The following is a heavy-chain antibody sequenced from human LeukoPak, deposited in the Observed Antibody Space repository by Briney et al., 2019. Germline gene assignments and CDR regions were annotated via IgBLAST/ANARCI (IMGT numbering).Heavy chain of an antibody. CDR1: GGSISSSSYY. V-gene: IGHV4-39*07. CDR3: ARVNKIWEYFDY. CDR2: IYYSGST. J-gene: IGHJ4*02. Sequence: PSETLSLICTVSGGSISSSSYYWVWIRQPPGKGLEWIGSIYYSGSTYYNPSLKSRVTISIDTSKNQFSLKLSSVTAADTAVYYCARVNKIWEYFDYWGRGTLVTVSS. D-gene: IGHD1-26*01.